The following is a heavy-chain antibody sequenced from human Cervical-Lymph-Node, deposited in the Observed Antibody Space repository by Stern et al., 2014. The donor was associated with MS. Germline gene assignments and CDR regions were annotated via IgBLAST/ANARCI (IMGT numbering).Heavy chain of an antibody. V-gene: IGHV1-18*04. CDR1: GYTFTSYG. D-gene: IGHD1-26*01. CDR3: ATHQWELRDYGMDV. CDR2: NSTYNGNT. Sequence: MQLVESGAEVKKPGASVKVSCKASGYTFTSYGISWGRQAPGQGLEWMGWNSTYNGNTNYAQKLQGRVTMTTDTSTSTAYMELRSLRSDDTAVYYCATHQWELRDYGMDVWGQGTTVTVSS. J-gene: IGHJ6*02.